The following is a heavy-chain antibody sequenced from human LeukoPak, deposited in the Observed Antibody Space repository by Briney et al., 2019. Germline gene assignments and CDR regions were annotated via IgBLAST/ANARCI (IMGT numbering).Heavy chain of an antibody. V-gene: IGHV3-7*01. D-gene: IGHD3-16*01. CDR3: TREDYGVDS. CDR2: IKQDGSEN. J-gene: IGHJ4*02. Sequence: GGSLRLSGAASGFTFSGFWMSWVRQAPGKGLEWVANIKQDGSENYYVDSVKGRFIISRDNARNSLYLQMNSLRAEDTAMYYCTREDYGVDSWGQGTLDTVAS. CDR1: GFTFSGFW.